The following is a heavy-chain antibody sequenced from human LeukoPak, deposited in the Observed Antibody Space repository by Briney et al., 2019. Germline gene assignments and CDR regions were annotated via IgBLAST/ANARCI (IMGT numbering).Heavy chain of an antibody. J-gene: IGHJ6*03. Sequence: TASETLSLTCTVSGGSISSSSYYWGWIRQPPGKGLEWIGSIYYSVSTYDNPSLKSRVTISVDTSKNQFSLKLSSVTAADTAVYYCARASLLSHSGSYLIEGMDVWGKGTTVTISS. V-gene: IGHV4-39*07. CDR2: IYYSVST. CDR1: GGSISSSSYY. CDR3: ARASLLSHSGSYLIEGMDV. D-gene: IGHD1-26*01.